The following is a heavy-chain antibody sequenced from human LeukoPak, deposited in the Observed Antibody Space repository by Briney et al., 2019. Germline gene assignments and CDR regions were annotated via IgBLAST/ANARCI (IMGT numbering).Heavy chain of an antibody. D-gene: IGHD2-2*01. CDR2: IYHSGST. Sequence: SETLSLTCAVSGGSISSSNWWSWVRQPPEKGLEWIGEIYHSGSTNYNPSLKSRVTISVDKSKNQFSLKLSSVTAADTAVYYCARGYCSSTSCYLSLYFDYWGQGTLVTVSS. J-gene: IGHJ4*02. CDR3: ARGYCSSTSCYLSLYFDY. V-gene: IGHV4-4*02. CDR1: GGSISSSNW.